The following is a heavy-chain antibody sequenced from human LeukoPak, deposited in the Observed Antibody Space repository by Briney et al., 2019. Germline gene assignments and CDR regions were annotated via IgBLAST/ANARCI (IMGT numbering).Heavy chain of an antibody. CDR2: KYYSGSA. CDR1: GVSISDGRYY. Sequence: SQTLSLTCNVSGVSISDGRYYWAWIRQHPGKGLEWIGYKYYSGSAKYNPSLKSRLTISVDTPNNQFSLQLRSVTAADTAMYYCATPYCSSISCLDVFNIWGQGRTVTASS. V-gene: IGHV4-31*03. J-gene: IGHJ3*02. CDR3: ATPYCSSISCLDVFNI. D-gene: IGHD2-2*01.